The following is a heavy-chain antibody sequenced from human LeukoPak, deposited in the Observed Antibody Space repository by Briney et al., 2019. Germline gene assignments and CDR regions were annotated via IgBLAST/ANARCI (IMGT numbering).Heavy chain of an antibody. CDR2: INPNSGGT. CDR3: AREGVAGPRYNWFDP. Sequence: ASVKVSCKASGYTFTGYYMHWVRQAPGQGPEWMGRINPNSGGTNYAQKFQGRVTMTRDTSISTAYMELSRLRSDDTAVYYCAREGVAGPRYNWFDPWGQGTLVTVSS. CDR1: GYTFTGYY. J-gene: IGHJ5*02. D-gene: IGHD6-19*01. V-gene: IGHV1-2*06.